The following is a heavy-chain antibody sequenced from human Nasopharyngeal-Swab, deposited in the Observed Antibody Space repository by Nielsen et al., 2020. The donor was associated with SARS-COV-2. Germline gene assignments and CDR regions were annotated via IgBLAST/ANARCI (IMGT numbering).Heavy chain of an antibody. CDR1: GFTFSSYA. D-gene: IGHD6-13*01. J-gene: IGHJ6*02. V-gene: IGHV3-9*01. CDR2: ISWNSGSI. Sequence: LSLTCAASGFTFSSYAMHWVRQAPGKGLEWVSGISWNSGSIGYADSVKGRFTISRDNAKNSLYLQMNSLRAEDTAVYYCARTIAAAGPYGMDVWGQGTTVTVSS. CDR3: ARTIAAAGPYGMDV.